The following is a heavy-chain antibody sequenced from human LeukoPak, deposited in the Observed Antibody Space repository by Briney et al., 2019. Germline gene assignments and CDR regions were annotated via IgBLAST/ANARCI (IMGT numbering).Heavy chain of an antibody. CDR1: GYTFTGYY. CDR2: INPNSGGT. J-gene: IGHJ5*02. D-gene: IGHD6-6*01. V-gene: IGHV1-2*02. CDR3: ARPLSIAARQPQGPDWFDP. Sequence: ASVKVSCKASGYTFTGYYMHWVRQAPGQGLEWMGWINPNSGGTNYAQKFQGRVTMTRDTSISTAYMELSRLRSDDTAVYYCARPLSIAARQPQGPDWFDPWGQGTLVTVSS.